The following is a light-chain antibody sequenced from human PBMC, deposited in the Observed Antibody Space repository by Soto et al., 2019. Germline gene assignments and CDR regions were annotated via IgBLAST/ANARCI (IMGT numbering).Light chain of an antibody. V-gene: IGLV1-47*01. CDR3: SAWDDSLSGQV. J-gene: IGLJ3*02. CDR2: RDD. Sequence: QLVLTQPPSASGAPGQRVSISCSGSSSSIGSNYVYWYQQLPGTAPKLLIYRDDQRPSGVPDRFSGSKSGTSASLAISGLRPEDESDYYCSAWDDSLSGQVFGGGTKLTVL. CDR1: SSSIGSNY.